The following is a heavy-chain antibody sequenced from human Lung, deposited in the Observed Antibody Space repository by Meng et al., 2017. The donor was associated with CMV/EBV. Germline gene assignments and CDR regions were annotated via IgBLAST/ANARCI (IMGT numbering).Heavy chain of an antibody. D-gene: IGHD3-3*01. CDR1: GGSFSGYY. J-gene: IGHJ4*02. CDR2: INHSGST. CDR3: ARGRYDFWSGYYRGYFDY. V-gene: IGHV4-34*01. Sequence: SETXSLXCAVYGGSFSGYYWSWIRQPPGKGLEWIGEINHSGSTNYNPSLKSRVTISVDTSKNQFSLKLSSVTAADTAVYYCARGRYDFWSGYYRGYFDYLGQGXLVTVSS.